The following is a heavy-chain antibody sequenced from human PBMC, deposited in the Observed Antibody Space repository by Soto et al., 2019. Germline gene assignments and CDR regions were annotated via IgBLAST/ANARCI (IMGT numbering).Heavy chain of an antibody. CDR2: ISSDGTST. J-gene: IGHJ4*02. D-gene: IGHD2-15*01. CDR1: GFSFRSYW. CDR3: VRTSLVVAAATREDY. Sequence: SLRLSCVASGFSFRSYWMHWVRQAPGKGLVWVARISSDGTSTTYADSVKGRFTISRDNAENTLYLQMNSLRAEDTAVYYCVRTSLVVAAATREDYWGQGTLVTVSS. V-gene: IGHV3-74*01.